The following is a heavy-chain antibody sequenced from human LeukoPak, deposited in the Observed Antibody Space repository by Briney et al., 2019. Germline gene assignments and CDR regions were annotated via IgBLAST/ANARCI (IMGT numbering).Heavy chain of an antibody. Sequence: ASVKVSCKASGGTLSSYAISWVRQAPGQGLEWMGGIIPIFGTANYAQKFQGRVTITADESTSTAYMELSSLRSEDTAVYYCARDRRRSSSWYGWFDPWGQGTLVTVSS. D-gene: IGHD6-13*01. V-gene: IGHV1-69*13. CDR2: IIPIFGTA. CDR1: GGTLSSYA. CDR3: ARDRRRSSSWYGWFDP. J-gene: IGHJ5*02.